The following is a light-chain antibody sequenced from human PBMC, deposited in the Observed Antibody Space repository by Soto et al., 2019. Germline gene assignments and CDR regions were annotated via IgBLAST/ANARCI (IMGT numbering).Light chain of an antibody. CDR1: RRLYSGGYTY. Sequence: DIVMTQSPFSLPVTPGEPASISCRSSRRLYSGGYTYLDWYLQKPGQPPQLLISFGSNRASGVPDRFSGSGSGTDFTLEINRVEAEDLGVYYCMQTLQTPLTFGGGTKVEI. V-gene: IGKV2-28*01. CDR2: FGS. J-gene: IGKJ4*01. CDR3: MQTLQTPLT.